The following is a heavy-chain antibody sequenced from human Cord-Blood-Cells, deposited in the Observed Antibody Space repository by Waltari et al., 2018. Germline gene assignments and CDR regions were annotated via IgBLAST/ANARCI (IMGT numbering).Heavy chain of an antibody. V-gene: IGHV4-61*09. D-gene: IGHD3-3*01. J-gene: IGHJ4*02. Sequence: QVQLQESGPGLVKPSQTLSLTCTVSGGSISSGSYYWSWIRQPAGKGLEWIGYIYTSGGTNCNPSLKSRVTISVDTSKNQFSLKLSSVAAADTAVYYCARKHDFWSGYYDYWGQGTLVTVSS. CDR1: GGSISSGSYY. CDR3: ARKHDFWSGYYDY. CDR2: IYTSGGT.